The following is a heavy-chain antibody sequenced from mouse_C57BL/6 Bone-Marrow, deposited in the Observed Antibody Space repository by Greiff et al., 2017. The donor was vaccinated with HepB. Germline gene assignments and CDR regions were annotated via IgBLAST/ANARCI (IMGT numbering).Heavy chain of an antibody. J-gene: IGHJ4*01. CDR2: INPNNGGT. D-gene: IGHD2-3*01. V-gene: IGHV1-26*01. CDR3: ARKGDGYYLYAMDY. CDR1: GYTFTDYY. Sequence: VQLQQSGPELVKPGASVKISCKASGYTFTDYYMNWVKQSHGKSLEWIGDINPNNGGTSYNQKFKGKATLTVDKSSSTAYMELRSLTSEDSAVYYWARKGDGYYLYAMDYWGQGTSVTVSS.